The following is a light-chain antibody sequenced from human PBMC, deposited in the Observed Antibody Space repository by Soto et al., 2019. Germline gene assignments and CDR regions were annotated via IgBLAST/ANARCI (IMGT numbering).Light chain of an antibody. V-gene: IGKV1-27*01. Sequence: DIQMTQSPSSLSASVGDGVTITCRASQGISNFLACYQQRPGRVPNLLIYAASTLQSGVPSRFSGSGSGTDFTLTISSLQPEDVATYYCQEYDSAPFTFGPGTKVDIK. CDR2: AAS. J-gene: IGKJ3*01. CDR1: QGISNF. CDR3: QEYDSAPFT.